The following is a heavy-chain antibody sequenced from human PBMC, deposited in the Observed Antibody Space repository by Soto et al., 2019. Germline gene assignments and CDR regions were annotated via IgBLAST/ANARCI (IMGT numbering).Heavy chain of an antibody. CDR1: GYTFTTYW. Sequence: GESLKISCEGSGYTFTTYWVAWVRQMPGKGLGWMGIIYPGDSDTRYSPSFQGQVTISVDKSISTAYLQWSSLLASDTAMYYCARGYCGSTSCYGYFDNWGQGTLVTVSS. CDR2: IYPGDSDT. J-gene: IGHJ4*02. D-gene: IGHD2-2*01. V-gene: IGHV5-51*01. CDR3: ARGYCGSTSCYGYFDN.